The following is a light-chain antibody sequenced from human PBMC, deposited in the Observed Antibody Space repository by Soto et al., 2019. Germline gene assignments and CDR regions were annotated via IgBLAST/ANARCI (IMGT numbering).Light chain of an antibody. Sequence: EIVLTQSPATLSLSPGERATLSCRASQSISTYLAWYQQKPGQAPRLLISDASNRATGIPARFGGSGSGTDFTLTISSLEPEDFAVYYCQQRTNPLTFGGGTKVEIK. J-gene: IGKJ4*01. CDR3: QQRTNPLT. V-gene: IGKV3-11*01. CDR1: QSISTY. CDR2: DAS.